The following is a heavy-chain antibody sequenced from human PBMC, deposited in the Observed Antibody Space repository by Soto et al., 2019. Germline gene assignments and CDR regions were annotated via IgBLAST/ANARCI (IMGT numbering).Heavy chain of an antibody. CDR2: IIPIFGTA. D-gene: IGHD5-18*01. CDR3: ARDTPYAGYSYGYRAFDI. CDR1: GGTSSSYA. J-gene: IGHJ3*02. Sequence: SEKVSWRASGGTSSSYAITFVRQAPGQGLEWMGGIIPIFGTANYAQKFQGRVTITADESTSTAYMELSSLRYEDTAVYYCARDTPYAGYSYGYRAFDIWGQGTMVTVSS. V-gene: IGHV1-69*13.